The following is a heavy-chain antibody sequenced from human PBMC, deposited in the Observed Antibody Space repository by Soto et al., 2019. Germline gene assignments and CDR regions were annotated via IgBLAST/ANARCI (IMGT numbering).Heavy chain of an antibody. J-gene: IGHJ3*02. Sequence: QVQLVESGGTVVQPGRSLRLSCAASGFTFRNYAMHWVRQAPGKGLEWVAFISYDGRHTYYPDSVKGRFTISRDNSKNTLNLKKISLRAEDTAVYNCATEGADSSRTSDGFDIWGQGTMVTVAS. CDR2: ISYDGRHT. CDR3: ATEGADSSRTSDGFDI. V-gene: IGHV3-30*01. CDR1: GFTFRNYA. D-gene: IGHD2-21*02.